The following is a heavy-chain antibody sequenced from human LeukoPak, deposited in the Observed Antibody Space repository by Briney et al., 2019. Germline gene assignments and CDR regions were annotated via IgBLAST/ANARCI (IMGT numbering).Heavy chain of an antibody. CDR2: FDPEDGET. CDR1: GYTLTELS. Sequence: ASVKDSCKVSGYTLTELSMHWVRQAPGKGLEWMGGFDPEDGETIYAQKFQGRVTMTEDTSTDTAYMELSSLRSEDTAVYYCATFGVRKDYYDSSGYPNLADYWGQGTLVTVSS. V-gene: IGHV1-24*01. D-gene: IGHD3-22*01. CDR3: ATFGVRKDYYDSSGYPNLADY. J-gene: IGHJ4*02.